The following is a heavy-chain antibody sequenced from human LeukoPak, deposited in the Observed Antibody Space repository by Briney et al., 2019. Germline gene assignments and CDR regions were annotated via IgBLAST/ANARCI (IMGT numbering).Heavy chain of an antibody. CDR1: GYTFTIYG. CDR2: ISAYNGNT. Sequence: ASVTVSFKASGYTFTIYGISWVRQAPGQGLEWMGWISAYNGNTNYAQKLQGRVTMTTDTSTSTAYMDLRSLRSDDTAVYYCAADYYDSSGYYYPLDYWGQGTLVTVSS. D-gene: IGHD3-22*01. V-gene: IGHV1-18*01. J-gene: IGHJ4*02. CDR3: AADYYDSSGYYYPLDY.